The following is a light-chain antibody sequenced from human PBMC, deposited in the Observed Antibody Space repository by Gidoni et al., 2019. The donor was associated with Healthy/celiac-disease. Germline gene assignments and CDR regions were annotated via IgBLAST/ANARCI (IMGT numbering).Light chain of an antibody. CDR2: AAS. CDR1: QSISSY. V-gene: IGKV1-39*01. Sequence: DIQMTQSPSSLSASVGDRVIITCRASQSISSYLNWYQQRPGKAPKLLIIAASSLQSGVPSRFSGSGSGTDFTLTISSLQPEDFATYYCQHTYSTPWTFGQGTKVEIK. J-gene: IGKJ1*01. CDR3: QHTYSTPWT.